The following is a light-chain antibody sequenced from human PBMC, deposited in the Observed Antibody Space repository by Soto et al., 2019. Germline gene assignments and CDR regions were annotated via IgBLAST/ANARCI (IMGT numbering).Light chain of an antibody. CDR1: QNINRF. Sequence: DIQMTQSPSSLYASVGDKVTVTFRANQNINRFLQWYQQKAGQAPKLLIYAASCLQRGVPSRFSGSGSETDLHLTIRSLQPEDFATYYCQQSYITPYTFGQGTKLDIK. CDR2: AAS. CDR3: QQSYITPYT. J-gene: IGKJ2*01. V-gene: IGKV1-39*01.